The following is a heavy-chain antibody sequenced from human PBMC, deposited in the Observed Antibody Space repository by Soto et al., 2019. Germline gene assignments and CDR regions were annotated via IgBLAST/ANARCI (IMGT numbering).Heavy chain of an antibody. J-gene: IGHJ4*02. CDR2: IYSSGHT. D-gene: IGHD2-8*02. CDR3: ARDSFTAGLYFDY. CDR1: GDSIRSYY. Sequence: QVQLQESGPGLVKPSETLSLTCTVSGDSIRSYYWNWIRQPPGKGLEWIGYIYSSGHTNYNPSLKSRVTMSLDTSKNQFSLILNSVTAADTAVYYCARDSFTAGLYFDYWGRGTLVTVSS. V-gene: IGHV4-59*01.